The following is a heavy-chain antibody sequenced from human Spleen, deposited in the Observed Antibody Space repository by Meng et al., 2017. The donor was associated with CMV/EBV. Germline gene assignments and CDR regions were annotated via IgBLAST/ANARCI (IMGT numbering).Heavy chain of an antibody. J-gene: IGHJ4*02. V-gene: IGHV1-2*02. D-gene: IGHD6-6*01. CDR3: ARDSSSFDY. Sequence: ASVKVSCKASGFTFTDYYMHWVRQAPGQGLEWMGWIKPSSGGTNYVQKFQGRVTMTRDTSISTAYMELSRLRSDDTAVYYCARDSSSFDYWGQGTLVTVSS. CDR1: GFTFTDYY. CDR2: IKPSSGGT.